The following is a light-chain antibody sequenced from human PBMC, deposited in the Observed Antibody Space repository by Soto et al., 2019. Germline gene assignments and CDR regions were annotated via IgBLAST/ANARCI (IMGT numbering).Light chain of an antibody. CDR1: QGVSSN. J-gene: IGKJ1*01. V-gene: IGKV3-15*01. CDR3: PQYTDLPRT. Sequence: EIVRTQSTSTLSVSLVERATLSCRASQGVSSNLAWYQQKPGQAPRLLIYGASTRATGIPARFSGSGSGTEFTLTISSLQSEDFAVYYCPQYTDLPRTFAQGTKVDIK. CDR2: GAS.